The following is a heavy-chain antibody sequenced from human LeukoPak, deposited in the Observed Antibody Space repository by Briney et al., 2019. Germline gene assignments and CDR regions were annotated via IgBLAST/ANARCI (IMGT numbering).Heavy chain of an antibody. Sequence: GGSLRLSCAAAGFTVSSNYVSWVRQAPGKGLEWVSAISGSGGSTYYADSVKGRFTISRDNSKNTLYLQMNSLRAEDTAMYYCARKNGLDVWGQGTTVTVSS. CDR3: ARKNGLDV. CDR2: ISGSGGST. J-gene: IGHJ6*02. CDR1: GFTVSSNY. V-gene: IGHV3-23*01.